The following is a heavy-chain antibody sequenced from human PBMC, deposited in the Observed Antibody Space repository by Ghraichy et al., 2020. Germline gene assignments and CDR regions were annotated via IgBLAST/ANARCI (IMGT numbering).Heavy chain of an antibody. CDR3: ARGGYNYGSNPIDY. CDR2: IKHDESEK. D-gene: IGHD5-18*01. J-gene: IGHJ4*02. V-gene: IGHV3-7*04. Sequence: GGSLRLSCAASGFIFSAYDMTWVRQGPGKGLEWVSNIKHDESEKYYVDSVKGRFTISRDNAKNSLYLQMNSLRPDDTAVYYCARGGYNYGSNPIDYWGQGTLVIVSS. CDR1: GFIFSAYD.